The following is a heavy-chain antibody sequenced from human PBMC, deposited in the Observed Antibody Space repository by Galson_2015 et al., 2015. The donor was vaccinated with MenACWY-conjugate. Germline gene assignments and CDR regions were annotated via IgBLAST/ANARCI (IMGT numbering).Heavy chain of an antibody. CDR3: AKGANYYDSSGKRYDAFDI. J-gene: IGHJ3*02. D-gene: IGHD3-22*01. V-gene: IGHV3-23*01. Sequence: ALRLSCAASGFTFSKCAMIWVRQDPGKGLEWVSGISASGGDIDYADSVKGRFTISRDNSKNTVYLQMNSLRAEDTAVEHCAKGANYYDSSGKRYDAFDIWGQGTMVTVSS. CDR1: GFTFSKCA. CDR2: ISASGGDI.